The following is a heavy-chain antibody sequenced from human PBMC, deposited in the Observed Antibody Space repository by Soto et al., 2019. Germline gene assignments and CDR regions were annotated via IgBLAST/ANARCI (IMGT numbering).Heavy chain of an antibody. J-gene: IGHJ6*03. CDR3: ARHRRATVTDYYYYMDV. Sequence: PGESLKISCKGSGYSFTSYWIGWVRQMPGKGLEWMGIIYPGDSDTRYSPSFQGQVTISADKSISTAYLQWSSLKASDTAMYYCARHRRATVTDYYYYMDVWGKGTTVTVSS. D-gene: IGHD4-17*01. V-gene: IGHV5-51*01. CDR2: IYPGDSDT. CDR1: GYSFTSYW.